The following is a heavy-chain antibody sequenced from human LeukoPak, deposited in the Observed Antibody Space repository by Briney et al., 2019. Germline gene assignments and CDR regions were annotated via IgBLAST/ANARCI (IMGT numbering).Heavy chain of an antibody. J-gene: IGHJ5*02. V-gene: IGHV4-31*03. CDR2: IYYSGST. Sequence: SETLSLTCTVSGGSISSGGYYWSWIRQHPGKGLEWIGYIYYSGSTYYNPSLKSRVTISVDTSKNQFSLKLSSVTAADTAVYYCAREMVDSSGYFPWGQGTLVTVSS. CDR1: GGSISSGGYY. D-gene: IGHD3-22*01. CDR3: AREMVDSSGYFP.